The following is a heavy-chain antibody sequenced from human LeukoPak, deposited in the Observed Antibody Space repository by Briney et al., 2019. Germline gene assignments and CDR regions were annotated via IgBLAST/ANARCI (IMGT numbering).Heavy chain of an antibody. CDR1: GYTFTGYS. J-gene: IGHJ4*02. Sequence: ASVKVSCKASGYTFTGYSIHWVRQAPGQGLEWMGWINPNSGVTNYAQKFQGRVTMTRDTSISTAYMELSRLRSDGTAVYYCARVGVEGASCYDYWGQGTLVTVSS. CDR2: INPNSGVT. CDR3: ARVGVEGASCYDY. V-gene: IGHV1-2*02. D-gene: IGHD2-2*01.